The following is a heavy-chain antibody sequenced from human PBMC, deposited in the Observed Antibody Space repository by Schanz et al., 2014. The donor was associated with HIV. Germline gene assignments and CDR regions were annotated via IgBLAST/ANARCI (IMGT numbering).Heavy chain of an antibody. J-gene: IGHJ3*02. CDR2: IWYDGSNK. V-gene: IGHV3-30*02. CDR1: GFTFSSYG. CDR3: AKEATVVTLAFDI. Sequence: QVQLVESGGGVVQPGRSLRLSCAASGFTFSSYGMHWVRQAPGKGLECVAFIWYDGSNKYYADSVKGRFTISRDNSKNTLYLQMNSLRAEDTAVYYCAKEATVVTLAFDIWGQGTMVTVSS. D-gene: IGHD4-17*01.